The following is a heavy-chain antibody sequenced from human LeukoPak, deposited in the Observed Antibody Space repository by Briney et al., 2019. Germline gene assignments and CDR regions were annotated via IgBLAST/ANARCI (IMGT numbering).Heavy chain of an antibody. Sequence: ASVKVSCKASGYTFTSYAISWVRQAPGQGLEWMGWINTNTGNPTYAQGFTGRFVFSLDTSVSTAYLQMNSLRAEDTAVYYCAKEIGSKVYYYYYMDVWGKGTTVTISS. D-gene: IGHD3-10*01. J-gene: IGHJ6*03. CDR1: GYTFTSYA. V-gene: IGHV7-4-1*02. CDR2: INTNTGNP. CDR3: AKEIGSKVYYYYYMDV.